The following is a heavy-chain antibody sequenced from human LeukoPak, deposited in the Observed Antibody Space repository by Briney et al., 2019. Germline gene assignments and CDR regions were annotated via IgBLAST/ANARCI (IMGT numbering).Heavy chain of an antibody. V-gene: IGHV4-59*01. CDR3: ARGGGWFGEYVNDY. J-gene: IGHJ4*02. D-gene: IGHD3-10*01. CDR1: GGSFSGYY. CDR2: IYYSGST. Sequence: SETLSLTCAVYGGSFSGYYWSWIRQPPGKGLEWIGYIYYSGSTNYNPSLKSRVTISVDTSKNQFSLKLSSVTAADTAVYYCARGGGWFGEYVNDYWGQGTLVTVSS.